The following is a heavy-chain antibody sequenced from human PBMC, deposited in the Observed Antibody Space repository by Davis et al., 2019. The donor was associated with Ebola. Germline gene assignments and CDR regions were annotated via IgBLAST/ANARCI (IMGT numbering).Heavy chain of an antibody. CDR1: GFTFSSYA. CDR3: ATSNGDYWYFDL. CDR2: ISGSGGST. V-gene: IGHV3-23*01. Sequence: PGGSLRLSCAASGFTFSSYAMTWVRQAPGKGLEWVSAISGSGGSTYYADSVKGRFTISRHNSKNTLYLQMNSLRTEDTAVYYCATSNGDYWYFDLWGRGTLVTVSS. D-gene: IGHD4-17*01. J-gene: IGHJ2*01.